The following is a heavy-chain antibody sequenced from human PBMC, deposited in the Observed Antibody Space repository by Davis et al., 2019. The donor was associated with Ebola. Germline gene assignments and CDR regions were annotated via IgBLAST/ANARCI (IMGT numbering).Heavy chain of an antibody. Sequence: GSLRLSCAASGFTFSNAWMSWVRQAPGKGLEWVGRIKSKTDGGTTDYAAPVKGRFTISRDDSKNTLYLQMNSLKTEDTAVYYCTTRHPPIVVVPAAYYYYGMDVWGQGTTVTVSS. CDR1: GFTFSNAW. CDR2: IKSKTDGGTT. J-gene: IGHJ6*02. V-gene: IGHV3-15*01. D-gene: IGHD2-2*01. CDR3: TTRHPPIVVVPAAYYYYGMDV.